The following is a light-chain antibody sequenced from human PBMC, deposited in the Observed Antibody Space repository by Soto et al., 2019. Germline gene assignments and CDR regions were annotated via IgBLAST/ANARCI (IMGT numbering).Light chain of an antibody. CDR2: GVS. CDR1: QSVSTKY. CDR3: QQFGTSPLVT. V-gene: IGKV3-20*01. J-gene: IGKJ3*01. Sequence: EIVLTQSPGTLSLSPGERATLSCRASQSVSTKYLAWYQQKPGQAPRLLIHGVSIRATGIPDRFSGSGSGTDFILTISRLEPEDCAVYYCQQFGTSPLVTFGPWTKVDIK.